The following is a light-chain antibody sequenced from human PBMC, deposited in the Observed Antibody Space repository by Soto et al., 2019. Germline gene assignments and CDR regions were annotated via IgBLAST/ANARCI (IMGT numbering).Light chain of an antibody. V-gene: IGKV3-20*01. CDR1: QSVSSSY. Sequence: EIVLTQSPGTLSLSPGERATLSCRASQSVSSSYLAWYQQKPGQAPRLLIYGASSRATGIPDRFSGSGSGTDFTLTISRLGSEDYAVYYCQKYGSSPVTFGGGTKVDIK. CDR2: GAS. CDR3: QKYGSSPVT. J-gene: IGKJ4*01.